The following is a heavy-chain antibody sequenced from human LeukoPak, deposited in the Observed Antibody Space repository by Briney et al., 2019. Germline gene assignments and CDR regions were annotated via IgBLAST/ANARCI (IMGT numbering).Heavy chain of an antibody. Sequence: GGSLRLSCAASGFTFSSYWMSWVRQAPGKGLEWVANIKQDGSEKYYVDSVEGRFTISRDNAKNSLYLQMNSLRAEDTAVYYCARAGSSSPRSGGYYYYYMDVWGKGTTVTVSS. J-gene: IGHJ6*03. CDR2: IKQDGSEK. V-gene: IGHV3-7*01. CDR1: GFTFSSYW. CDR3: ARAGSSSPRSGGYYYYYMDV. D-gene: IGHD6-6*01.